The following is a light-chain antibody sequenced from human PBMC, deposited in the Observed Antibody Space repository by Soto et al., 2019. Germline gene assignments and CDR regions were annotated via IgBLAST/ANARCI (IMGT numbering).Light chain of an antibody. J-gene: IGKJ5*01. CDR1: QGISSA. CDR3: RQFLSYPS. V-gene: IGKV1-13*02. CDR2: DAS. Sequence: IQMTQSPSSLSASVGDRVTITCRASQGISSALAWYQQKPGKAPKLLIYDASSLESGVPSRFSGSGSGTDFTLTISSLQPLDIVPYSSRQFLSYPSFCQGTRLEIK.